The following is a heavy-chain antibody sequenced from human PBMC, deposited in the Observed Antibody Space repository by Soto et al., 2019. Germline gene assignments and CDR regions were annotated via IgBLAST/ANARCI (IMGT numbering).Heavy chain of an antibody. CDR3: AKETFGVGWTLDF. CDR2: ISGGGGNS. J-gene: IGHJ4*02. D-gene: IGHD6-19*01. Sequence: PGGSLRLSCAASGFNFGDYTMTWVRQAPGKGLVWISTISGGGGNSYYADVVKGRFTITRDNSKNTLYLQMNSLKGEDTALYFCAKETFGVGWTLDFWGQGTLVTVS. V-gene: IGHV3-23*01. CDR1: GFNFGDYT.